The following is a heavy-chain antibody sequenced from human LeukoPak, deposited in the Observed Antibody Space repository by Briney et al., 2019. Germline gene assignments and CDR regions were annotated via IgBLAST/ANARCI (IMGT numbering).Heavy chain of an antibody. Sequence: PGGSLRLSCAASGFTFSSSAMSWVRQAPGKGLEWVSSISSSSSYIYYVDSVKGRFTISRDNAKNSLYLQMNSLRAEDTAVYYCARGRPVLQLPWGAFDIWGQGTMVTVSS. CDR2: ISSSSSYI. J-gene: IGHJ3*02. CDR1: GFTFSSSA. D-gene: IGHD1-7*01. V-gene: IGHV3-21*01. CDR3: ARGRPVLQLPWGAFDI.